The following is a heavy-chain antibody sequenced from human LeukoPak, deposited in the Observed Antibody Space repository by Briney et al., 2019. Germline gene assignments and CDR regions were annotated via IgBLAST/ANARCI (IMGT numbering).Heavy chain of an antibody. Sequence: APVKVSCKASGYTLTGYYMHWVRQAPGQGLEWMGWINPNSGGTNYAQKFQGRVTMTRDTSISTAYVELSRLRSDDTAVYYCARGVMITFGGVIDHWGQGTLVTVSS. CDR2: INPNSGGT. CDR3: ARGVMITFGGVIDH. J-gene: IGHJ5*02. D-gene: IGHD3-16*01. V-gene: IGHV1-2*02. CDR1: GYTLTGYY.